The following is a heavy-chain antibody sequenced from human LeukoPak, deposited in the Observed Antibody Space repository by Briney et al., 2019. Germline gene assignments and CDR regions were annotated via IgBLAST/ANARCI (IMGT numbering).Heavy chain of an antibody. CDR1: GFTFSNAW. CDR2: IKSKTDGGTT. CDR3: ARDYCGGDCGAY. V-gene: IGHV3-15*01. Sequence: GGSLRLSCAASGFTFSNAWTSWVRQAPGKGLEWVGRIKSKTDGGTTDYAAPVKGRFTISRDNAKNSLYLQMNSLRAEDTAVYYCARDYCGGDCGAYWGQGTLVTVSS. D-gene: IGHD2-21*02. J-gene: IGHJ4*02.